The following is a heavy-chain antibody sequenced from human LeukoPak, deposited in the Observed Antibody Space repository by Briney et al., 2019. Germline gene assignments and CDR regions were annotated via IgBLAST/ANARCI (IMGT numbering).Heavy chain of an antibody. J-gene: IGHJ5*02. V-gene: IGHV4-38-2*02. Sequence: PSETLSLTCSVSGYSISSGFYWGWIRQPPGKGLEWIGSIYHSGSTYYNPSLKSRVTISVDTSKNQFSLKLSSVAAADTAVYYCARDRDCSSTSCYDNWFDPWGQGTLVTVPS. CDR1: GYSISSGFY. CDR3: ARDRDCSSTSCYDNWFDP. D-gene: IGHD2-2*01. CDR2: IYHSGST.